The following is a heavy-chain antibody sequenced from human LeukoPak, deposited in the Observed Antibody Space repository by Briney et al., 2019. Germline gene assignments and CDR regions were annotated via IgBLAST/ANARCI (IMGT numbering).Heavy chain of an antibody. CDR2: MYRDGST. D-gene: IGHD4-17*01. Sequence: GGPLRLSCVASGFTVSRSYMSWVRQAPGKGLEWVSIMYRDGSTYYAASVKGRFTISRDNSKNTLYLQMNGLRVEDTAMYYCARDSGDGDYEPLDSWGQGTLVIVSS. CDR1: GFTVSRSY. J-gene: IGHJ4*02. V-gene: IGHV3-53*01. CDR3: ARDSGDGDYEPLDS.